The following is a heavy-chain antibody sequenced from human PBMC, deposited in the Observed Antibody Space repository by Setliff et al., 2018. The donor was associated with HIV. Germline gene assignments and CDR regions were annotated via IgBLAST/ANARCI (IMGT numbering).Heavy chain of an antibody. CDR3: ARQNSGWGVGLYYFDY. D-gene: IGHD6-19*01. CDR1: AGSISSSSDY. J-gene: IGHJ4*02. Sequence: PSETLSLTCTVSAGSISSSSDYWAWLRQPPGKGLDWIGSIYYSASNYYNPSLKSRVTISVDTPNNHVSLRLSSVTAADTALYYCARQNSGWGVGLYYFDYWGQGTLVTVSS. CDR2: IYYSASN. V-gene: IGHV4-39*01.